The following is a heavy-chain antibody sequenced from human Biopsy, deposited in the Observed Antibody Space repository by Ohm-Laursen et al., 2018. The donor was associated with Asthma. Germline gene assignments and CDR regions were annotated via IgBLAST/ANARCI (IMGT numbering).Heavy chain of an antibody. J-gene: IGHJ6*02. CDR2: ISVYNGNT. D-gene: IGHD3-10*01. V-gene: IGHV1-18*01. CDR1: ASTFNSAG. CDR3: ARAVDYSHYYGIDV. Sequence: ASVKVSCKTSASTFNSAGTTWVRQPPGQGLGWMGWISVYNGNTKVAQKLQDRVTMITDTSTSTAYMELRSLRSDDTAVYFCARAVDYSHYYGIDVWGQGTTVTVS.